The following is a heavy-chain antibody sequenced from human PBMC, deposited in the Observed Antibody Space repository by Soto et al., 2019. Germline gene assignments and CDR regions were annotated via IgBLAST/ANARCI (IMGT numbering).Heavy chain of an antibody. CDR2: ISSTSSTI. D-gene: IGHD4-17*01. V-gene: IGHV3-48*02. Sequence: EVQLVESGGGLVQPGGSLRLSCAASGFTFSSYSMNWVRQAPGKGLEWVSYISSTSSTIYYADSVKGRFTISRENAKNSLYLQMNSLRDEDTAVYYCARDLTTTVTTSDFFDYWGQGTLVTVSS. J-gene: IGHJ4*02. CDR3: ARDLTTTVTTSDFFDY. CDR1: GFTFSSYS.